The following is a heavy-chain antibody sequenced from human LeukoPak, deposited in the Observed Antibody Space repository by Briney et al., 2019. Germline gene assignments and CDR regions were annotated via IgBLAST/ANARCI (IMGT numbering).Heavy chain of an antibody. Sequence: SETLSLTCTVSGDSISSSNCYWGWIRQPPGKGLEWIGSIYFSGGTYYNASLKSRVTISVDTSKNQFSLKLSSVTAADTAVYYCASLTVTTYAFDIWGQGTMVTVSS. CDR2: IYFSGGT. V-gene: IGHV4-39*01. D-gene: IGHD4-17*01. CDR3: ASLTVTTYAFDI. J-gene: IGHJ3*02. CDR1: GDSISSSNCY.